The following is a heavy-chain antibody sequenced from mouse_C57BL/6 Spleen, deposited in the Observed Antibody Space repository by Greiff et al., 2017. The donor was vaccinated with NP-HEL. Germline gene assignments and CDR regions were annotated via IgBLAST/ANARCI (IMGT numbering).Heavy chain of an antibody. J-gene: IGHJ3*01. V-gene: IGHV1-69*01. D-gene: IGHD2-1*01. CDR3: ARWDGNYVGFAY. Sequence: VQLQQPGAELVMPGASVKLSCKASGYTFTSYWMHWVKQRPGQGLEWIGEIDPSDSYTTYNQKFKGKSTLTVDKSSSTAYMQLSSLTSEDSAVYYCARWDGNYVGFAYWGQGTLVTVSA. CDR2: IDPSDSYT. CDR1: GYTFTSYW.